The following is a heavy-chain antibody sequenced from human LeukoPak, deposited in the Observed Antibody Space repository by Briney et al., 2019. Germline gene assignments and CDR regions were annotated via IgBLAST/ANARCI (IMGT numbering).Heavy chain of an antibody. CDR2: ITGSGGDT. D-gene: IGHD6-13*01. J-gene: IGHJ4*02. Sequence: GGSLRLSCAASGFTFSNYAMSWVRQGPGKGLEWVSSITGSGGDTYYTDSVKGRFTISRDNSNNMLFLQMTSLRAEDTAVYYCATYSSSWYFDYWGQGTLVTVSS. V-gene: IGHV3-23*01. CDR1: GFTFSNYA. CDR3: ATYSSSWYFDY.